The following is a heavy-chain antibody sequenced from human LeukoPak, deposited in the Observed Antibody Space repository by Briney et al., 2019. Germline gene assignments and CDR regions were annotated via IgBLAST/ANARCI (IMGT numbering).Heavy chain of an antibody. J-gene: IGHJ4*02. V-gene: IGHV3-66*01. Sequence: GGSLRLSCAASGFTVSSNYMSWARQAPGKGREWVSAIYSGGRTYYADSVKGRLTISRDNSKNTLDHQIKRLRAEDTAVYYCVRGPGGTFDYWGQGTLVTVSS. CDR3: VRGPGGTFDY. CDR2: IYSGGRT. D-gene: IGHD6-13*01. CDR1: GFTVSSNY.